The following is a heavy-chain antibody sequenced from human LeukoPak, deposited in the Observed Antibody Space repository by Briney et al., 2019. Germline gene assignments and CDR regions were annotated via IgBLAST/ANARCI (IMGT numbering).Heavy chain of an antibody. D-gene: IGHD2-2*01. CDR2: IYSGGST. V-gene: IGHV3-53*04. CDR3: ARDGRYCIITSCYGYYGMDV. CDR1: GLTVSSNY. J-gene: IGHJ6*02. Sequence: PGGSLRLSCAASGLTVSSNYMSRVRQAPGKGLEWISVIYSGGSTYYADSVKGRFTISRQNSKNTLDLQMNSLRPEDTAVYYCARDGRYCIITSCYGYYGMDVWGQGTTVTVTS.